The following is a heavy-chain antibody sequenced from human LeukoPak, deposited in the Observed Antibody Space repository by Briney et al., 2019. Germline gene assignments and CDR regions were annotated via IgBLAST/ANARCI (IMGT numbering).Heavy chain of an antibody. V-gene: IGHV1-69*04. CDR1: GGTFSSYA. D-gene: IGHD1-26*01. Sequence: GASVKVSCKASGGTFSSYAISWVRQAPGQGLEWMGRIIPILGIANYAQKFRGRVTMTRDTSTSTVYMELTSLRSEDTAVYYCARDQGGSYYTHWGQGTLVTVSS. CDR3: ARDQGGSYYTH. J-gene: IGHJ4*02. CDR2: IIPILGIA.